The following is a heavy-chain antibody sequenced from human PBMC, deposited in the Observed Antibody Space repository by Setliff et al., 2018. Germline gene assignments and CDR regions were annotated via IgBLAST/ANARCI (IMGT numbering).Heavy chain of an antibody. J-gene: IGHJ4*02. CDR1: GYTFINFG. D-gene: IGHD3-3*01. V-gene: IGHV1-18*01. CDR3: SRLVRFCIRTSCQRLSGGEF. Sequence: ASVKVSCKASGYTFINFGVSWVRQAPGQGLEWMGWISPHTGNTYYTPKLHGRVTLTTDTSTSTAYMELRSLESDDTAVYYCSRLVRFCIRTSCQRLSGGEFWGQGTLVTVSS. CDR2: ISPHTGNT.